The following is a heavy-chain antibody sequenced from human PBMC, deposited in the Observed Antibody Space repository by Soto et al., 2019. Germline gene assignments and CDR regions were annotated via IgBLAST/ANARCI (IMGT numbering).Heavy chain of an antibody. D-gene: IGHD2-8*01. CDR2: TYYRSKWYD. V-gene: IGHV6-1*01. CDR1: GDSVSSKSVA. J-gene: IGHJ5*02. Sequence: PSQTLSLTCAIFGDSVSSKSVAWNWIRQSPSRGLEWLGRTYYRSKWYDDYAVSVKSRITINPDTSKNQFSLQLNSVTPEDTAVYSCARATHGAHWFDPWGQGTLVTVSS. CDR3: ARATHGAHWFDP.